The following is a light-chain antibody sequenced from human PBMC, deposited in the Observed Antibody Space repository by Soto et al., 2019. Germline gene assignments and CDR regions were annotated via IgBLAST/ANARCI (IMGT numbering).Light chain of an antibody. V-gene: IGKV3-15*01. CDR3: QQYNNWWT. CDR2: GAS. J-gene: IGKJ1*01. Sequence: EILMTQSPATLSVSPGERATLSCRASQSVDSNLAWYQQKPGQAPRLLIYGASTRATGISARFSGNGSGTEFTLTISSLQSEDFGVYYCQQYNNWWTFGQGTKVEI. CDR1: QSVDSN.